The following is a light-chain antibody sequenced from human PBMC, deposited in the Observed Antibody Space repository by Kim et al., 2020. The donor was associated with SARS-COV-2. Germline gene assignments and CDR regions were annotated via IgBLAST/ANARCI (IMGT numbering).Light chain of an antibody. CDR3: SSYTNTNNLV. Sequence: QSVTISCTGTSSDVGGHNYVCWYRQHPGKAPKLLIFEVNKRPFGVPDRFSGSKSGNTASLTVSGLQAEDEADYYCSSYTNTNNLVFGGGTKVTVL. J-gene: IGLJ2*01. CDR2: EVN. CDR1: SSDVGGHNY. V-gene: IGLV2-8*01.